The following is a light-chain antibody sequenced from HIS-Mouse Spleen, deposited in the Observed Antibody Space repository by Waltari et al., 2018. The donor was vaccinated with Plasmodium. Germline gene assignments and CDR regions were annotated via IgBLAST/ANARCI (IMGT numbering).Light chain of an antibody. V-gene: IGKV4-1*01. CDR1: QSVLYSSNNKNY. Sequence: LGERAIINCKSSQSVLYSSNNKNYLAWYQQKPGQPPKLLIYWASTRESGVPDRFSGSGSGTDFTLTISSLQAEDVAVYYCQQYYSTPLTFGGGTKVEIK. CDR2: WAS. J-gene: IGKJ4*01. CDR3: QQYYSTPLT.